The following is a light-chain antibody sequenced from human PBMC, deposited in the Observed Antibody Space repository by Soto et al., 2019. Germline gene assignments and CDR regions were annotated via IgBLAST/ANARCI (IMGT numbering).Light chain of an antibody. CDR2: GAS. V-gene: IGKV3-15*01. Sequence: EIVMTQSPATLSVSPGERATLSCRASQSVSSNLAWHQQKPGQAPRLLIYGASTRATGIPARFSGSGSGTEFTLTISSLQSEDFAVYYCQHYNNWPFTFGGGTKVEIK. CDR1: QSVSSN. CDR3: QHYNNWPFT. J-gene: IGKJ4*01.